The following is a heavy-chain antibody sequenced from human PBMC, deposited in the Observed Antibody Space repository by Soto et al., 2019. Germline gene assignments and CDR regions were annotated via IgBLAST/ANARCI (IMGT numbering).Heavy chain of an antibody. CDR3: ARTGGMDV. Sequence: SETLSLTCTVSGGSISSSSYYWGWIRQPPGKGLEWIGRIYYSGSTKYTPSLKSRVTISVDTSKNQFSLKLNSVSAADTAVYYCARTGGMDVWSQGAMVTVSS. CDR2: IYYSGST. V-gene: IGHV4-39*07. J-gene: IGHJ6*02. CDR1: GGSISSSSYY.